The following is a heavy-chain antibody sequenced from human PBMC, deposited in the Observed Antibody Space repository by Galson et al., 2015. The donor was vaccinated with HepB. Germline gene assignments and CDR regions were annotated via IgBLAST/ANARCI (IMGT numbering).Heavy chain of an antibody. J-gene: IGHJ5*02. Sequence: SVKVSCKASGYTFTSYAMHWVRQAPGQRLEWMGWINAGNGNTKYSQKFQGRVTITRDTSASTAYMELSSLRSEDTAVYHCARDGAFYDSNLKGFDPWGQGTLVTVSS. CDR2: INAGNGNT. CDR1: GYTFTSYA. CDR3: ARDGAFYDSNLKGFDP. D-gene: IGHD3-22*01. V-gene: IGHV1-3*01.